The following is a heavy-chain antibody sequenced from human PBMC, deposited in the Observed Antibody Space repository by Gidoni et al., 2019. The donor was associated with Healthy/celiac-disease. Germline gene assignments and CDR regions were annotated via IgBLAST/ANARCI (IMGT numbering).Heavy chain of an antibody. CDR2: IKQDGSEK. D-gene: IGHD5-18*01. J-gene: IGHJ4*02. CDR1: GFTFSSYW. CDR3: ARELGRGYSYALDY. Sequence: EVQLVESGGGLVQPGGSLRLSCAASGFTFSSYWMSWVRQAPGKGLEWVANIKQDGSEKYYVDSVKGRFTISRDNAKNSLYLQMNSLRAEDTAVYYCARELGRGYSYALDYWAREPWSPSPQ. V-gene: IGHV3-7*03.